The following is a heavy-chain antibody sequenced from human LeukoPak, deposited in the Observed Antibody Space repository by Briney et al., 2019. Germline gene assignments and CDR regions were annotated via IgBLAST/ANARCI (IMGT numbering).Heavy chain of an antibody. V-gene: IGHV3-74*01. Sequence: GGSLRLSCAASGFTFSSYWMHWVRQVPGEGLGRVSRINSDGSITNYADSVKGRFTISRDNARNTLYVQMNSLRAEDTAVYYCARDLQYGTGSYPLYWGQGTLVTVSS. J-gene: IGHJ4*02. CDR1: GFTFSSYW. D-gene: IGHD3-10*01. CDR3: ARDLQYGTGSYPLY. CDR2: INSDGSIT.